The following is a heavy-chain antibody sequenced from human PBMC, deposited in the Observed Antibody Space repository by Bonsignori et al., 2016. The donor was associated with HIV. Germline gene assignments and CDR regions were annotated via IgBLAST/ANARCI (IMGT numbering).Heavy chain of an antibody. V-gene: IGHV1-24*01. D-gene: IGHD1-26*01. J-gene: IGHJ4*02. Sequence: QVQLVQSGAEVRKPGASVKVSCKISGHSLTELSMHWVRQAPGKGLEWLGGFDPENGETIYAQKFQGRVTMTEDTSTNTAYMEVSSLRSEDTAVYYCAVGGAWLDFWGQGTLGHRL. CDR1: GHSLTELS. CDR2: FDPENGET. CDR3: AVGGAWLDF.